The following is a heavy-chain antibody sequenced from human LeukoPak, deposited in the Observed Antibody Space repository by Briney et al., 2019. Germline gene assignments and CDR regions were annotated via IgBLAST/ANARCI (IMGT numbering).Heavy chain of an antibody. CDR3: AKDMSSSSSGFGDAFDI. Sequence: GGSLRLSCAASGFTFSDYYMSWIRQAPGKGLEWVSYISSSGSTIYYADSVKGRFTISRDNAKNSLYLQMNSLRAEDMALYYCAKDMSSSSSGFGDAFDIWGQGTMVTVSS. J-gene: IGHJ3*02. D-gene: IGHD6-6*01. V-gene: IGHV3-11*01. CDR1: GFTFSDYY. CDR2: ISSSGSTI.